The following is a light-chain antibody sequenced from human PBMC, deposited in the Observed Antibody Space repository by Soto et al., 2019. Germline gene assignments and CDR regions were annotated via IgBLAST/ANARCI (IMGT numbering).Light chain of an antibody. CDR1: QGISTY. CDR2: AAS. V-gene: IGKV1-27*01. Sequence: DIQMTQSPSALSASVGDRVTITCRASQGISTYLAWYQQKPGRVTKLLIYAASTLQSGVPSRFSGSGSGTDFTLTISSLQPEDVATYYCQKDNGALSLTFGGGTKVEIK. CDR3: QKDNGALSLT. J-gene: IGKJ4*01.